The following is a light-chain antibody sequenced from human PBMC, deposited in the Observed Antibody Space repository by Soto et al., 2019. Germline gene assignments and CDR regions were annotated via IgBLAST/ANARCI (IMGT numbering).Light chain of an antibody. J-gene: IGLJ2*01. CDR1: SSNIGAGYD. V-gene: IGLV1-40*01. CDR3: QSYDSSLLSVV. CDR2: GNT. Sequence: QSVLAQPPSVSGAPGQRVTISCTGSSSNIGAGYDVHWYQHLPGTAPKLLIFGNTNRPSGVPDRFSASKSGASASLAITGLQPEDEADYYCQSYDSSLLSVVFGGGTKLTVL.